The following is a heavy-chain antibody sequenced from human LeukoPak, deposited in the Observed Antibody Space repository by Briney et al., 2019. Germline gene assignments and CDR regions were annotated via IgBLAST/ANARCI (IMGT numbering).Heavy chain of an antibody. D-gene: IGHD3-10*01. CDR2: INPNSGGT. CDR3: ARAGRGQIYDY. CDR1: GGTFSSYA. J-gene: IGHJ4*02. V-gene: IGHV1-2*02. Sequence: ASVKVSCKASGGTFSSYAISWVRQAPGQGLEWMGWINPNSGGTNYAQKFQGRVTMTRDTSISTAYMELSRLRSDDTAVYYCARAGRGQIYDYWGQGTLVTVSS.